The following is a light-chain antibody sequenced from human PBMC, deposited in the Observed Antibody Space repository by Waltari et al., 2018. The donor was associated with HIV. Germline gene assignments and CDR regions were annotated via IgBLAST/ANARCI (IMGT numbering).Light chain of an antibody. Sequence: QSVLTQPPSASGTPGQRVTISCSGSSSNIGSSYINWYQQVPGTAPKLLVYGNNQRPSGVPDRFSGSKSGTSASLAISGLRSEDEADYYCAAWDDSLSGRVFGGGTKLTVL. CDR1: SSNIGSSY. V-gene: IGLV1-47*01. CDR2: GNN. CDR3: AAWDDSLSGRV. J-gene: IGLJ3*02.